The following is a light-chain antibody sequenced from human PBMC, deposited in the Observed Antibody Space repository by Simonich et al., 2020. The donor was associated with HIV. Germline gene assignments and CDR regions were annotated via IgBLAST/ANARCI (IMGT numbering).Light chain of an antibody. Sequence: QSALTQPRSVSGSPGQSVTISCTGTSSDVGGYNYVSWYQQHPGKAPKLMIYEGNRRSSGATNRFSGYKSGNTASLTISGLQAEDEANYYCCSYAGSTTFVVFAGGTKLTVL. CDR2: EGN. V-gene: IGLV2-11*01. CDR3: CSYAGSTTFVV. CDR1: SSDVGGYNY. J-gene: IGLJ2*01.